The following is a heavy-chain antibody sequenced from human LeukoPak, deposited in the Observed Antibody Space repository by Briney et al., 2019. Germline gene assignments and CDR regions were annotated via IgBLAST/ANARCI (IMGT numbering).Heavy chain of an antibody. CDR3: VKDWGRGWYRFDC. CDR1: GFTFSSYP. CDR2: ISSNGGST. D-gene: IGHD6-19*01. V-gene: IGHV3-64D*09. Sequence: GGSLRLSCSASGFTFSSYPLHWVRQAPGKGLEYVSAISSNGGSTYYADSVKGRFTIFRDNSKNTLYLQMSSLRAEDTAVYYCVKDWGRGWYRFDCWGQGTLVTVSS. J-gene: IGHJ4*02.